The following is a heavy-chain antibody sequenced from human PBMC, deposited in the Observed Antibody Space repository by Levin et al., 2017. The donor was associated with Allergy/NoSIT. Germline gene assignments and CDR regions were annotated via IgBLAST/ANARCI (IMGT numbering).Heavy chain of an antibody. V-gene: IGHV4-30-2*01. CDR2: IYLSGST. CDR3: ARVAGYSYGYYFDY. CDR1: GGSISSGGYS. D-gene: IGHD5-18*01. J-gene: IGHJ4*02. Sequence: SETLSLTCAVSGGSISSGGYSWSWIRQPPGKGLEWIGNIYLSGSTYYNPSLKSRVTISVDRSNNQFSLNLSSVTAADTAVYYCARVAGYSYGYYFDYWGQGTLVTVS.